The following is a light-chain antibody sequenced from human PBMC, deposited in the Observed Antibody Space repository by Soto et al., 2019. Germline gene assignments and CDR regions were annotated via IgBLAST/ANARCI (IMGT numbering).Light chain of an antibody. CDR2: EVS. Sequence: QSVLTQPASVSGSPGQSFTISCTGTSSVVGAYDYVSWYQQHPDKAPKPMIYEVSNRPSGVSNRFSRSKSVNTATLTISGLQAEDEADDYCSSYTSSSTRVFGTGTKVTVL. V-gene: IGLV2-14*03. J-gene: IGLJ1*01. CDR1: SSVVGAYDY. CDR3: SSYTSSSTRV.